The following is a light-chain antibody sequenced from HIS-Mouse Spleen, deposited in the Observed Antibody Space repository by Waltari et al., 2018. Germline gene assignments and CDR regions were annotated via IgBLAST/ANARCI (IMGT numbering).Light chain of an antibody. CDR2: SNK. V-gene: IGLV1-44*01. CDR1: SSNIGSNT. CDR3: AAWDDSLNGLYV. Sequence: QSVLTQPPSASGTPGQRVTISCSGSSSNIGSNTVNWYQQLPGTAPKLLIYSNKQRPSGGPDRFAGSKSGTSAALAISGLQSEDEADYYCAAWDDSLNGLYVFGTGTKVTVL. J-gene: IGLJ1*01.